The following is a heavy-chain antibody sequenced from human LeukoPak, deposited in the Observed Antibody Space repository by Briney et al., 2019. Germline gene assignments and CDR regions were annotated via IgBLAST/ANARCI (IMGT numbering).Heavy chain of an antibody. CDR1: GFSFSGHW. V-gene: IGHV3-74*01. CDR3: ARGRPHGNDY. D-gene: IGHD4-23*01. CDR2: IASDGSST. J-gene: IGHJ4*02. Sequence: PGGSLRLSCTASGFSFSGHWMHWARQLPGKGLVWVSRIASDGSSTTYADSVKGRFSISRDNAKSTLYLQMNSLRVEDTAVYYCARGRPHGNDYWGQGTLVTVSS.